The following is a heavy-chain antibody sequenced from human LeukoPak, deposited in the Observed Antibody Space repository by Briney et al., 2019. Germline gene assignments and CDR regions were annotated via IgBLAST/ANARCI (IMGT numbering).Heavy chain of an antibody. CDR2: MNPNSGNT. J-gene: IGHJ6*03. CDR3: ARVYGDYVGYYYYYMDV. V-gene: IGHV1-8*01. CDR1: GYTFTSYD. D-gene: IGHD4-17*01. Sequence: ASVKVSCKASGYTFTSYDINWVRQATGQGLEWMGWMNPNSGNTGYAQKFQGRVTMTRDTSISTAYMELSRLRSDDTAVYYCARVYGDYVGYYYYYMDVWGKGTTVTVSS.